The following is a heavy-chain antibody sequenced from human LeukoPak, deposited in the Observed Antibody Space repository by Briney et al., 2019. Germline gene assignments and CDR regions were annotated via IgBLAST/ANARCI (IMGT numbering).Heavy chain of an antibody. Sequence: ASVKVSCKASGYTFTGYYMHWVRQAPGQGLEWMGWISAYNGNTNYAQKLQGRVTMTTGTSTSTAYMELSSLRSEDTAVYYCARDRVVGAFDIWGQGTMVTVSS. V-gene: IGHV1-18*04. J-gene: IGHJ3*02. CDR1: GYTFTGYY. CDR3: ARDRVVGAFDI. CDR2: ISAYNGNT. D-gene: IGHD3-16*01.